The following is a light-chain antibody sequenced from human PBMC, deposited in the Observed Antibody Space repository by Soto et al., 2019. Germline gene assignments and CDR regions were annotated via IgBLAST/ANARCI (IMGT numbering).Light chain of an antibody. V-gene: IGKV3-15*01. CDR3: QQYNNWPYT. CDR1: QNVSSN. Sequence: EIVMTQSPATLAVSPGERAALSCRASQNVSSNFAWYQQKPGQAPRLLIYGASSRATGTPARFSGSGSGTEFTLTISSLQSEDFAVYYCQQYNNWPYTFGLGTKLEMK. J-gene: IGKJ2*01. CDR2: GAS.